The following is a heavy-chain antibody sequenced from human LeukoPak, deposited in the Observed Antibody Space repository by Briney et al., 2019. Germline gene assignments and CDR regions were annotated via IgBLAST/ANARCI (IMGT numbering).Heavy chain of an antibody. CDR1: GFSIIDHH. J-gene: IGHJ4*02. CDR3: VRVVTTGSGWYHFDT. CDR2: SATTKPNSCTT. D-gene: IGHD6-13*01. Sequence: GGSLRLSCAGAGFSIIDHHMDWVRQAPGEGLGRIGRSATTKPNSCTTQYAASVRGRFTISRDDSQNSLYLLLNSLKPEDTAVYFCVRVVTTGSGWYHFDTWGLGTLVTVSS. V-gene: IGHV3-72*01.